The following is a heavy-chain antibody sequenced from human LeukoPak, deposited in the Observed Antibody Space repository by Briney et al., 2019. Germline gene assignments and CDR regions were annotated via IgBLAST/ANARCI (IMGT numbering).Heavy chain of an antibody. J-gene: IGHJ6*01. CDR3: ARDRAVATPLTYYNTFGMDG. CDR2: ISCDGSNK. D-gene: IGHD5-12*01. CDR1: GLPYSSYA. V-gene: IGHV3-30-3*01. Sequence: GRSLRLSCAACGLPYSSYAMHWVRHAPGKGLEGVAVISCDGSNKYYADSVKGRFTISRDNSNNTLYLQMSSLRAEDTAVYYCARDRAVATPLTYYNTFGMDGWGQGTTVTAPS.